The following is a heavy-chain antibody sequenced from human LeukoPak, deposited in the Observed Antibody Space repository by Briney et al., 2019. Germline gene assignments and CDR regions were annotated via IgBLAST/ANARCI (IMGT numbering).Heavy chain of an antibody. CDR3: ARAEIEPYSGSYGIAFDI. CDR2: INPSGGST. J-gene: IGHJ3*02. V-gene: IGHV1-46*01. Sequence: ASVKVSCKASGYTFTSYYMHWVRQAPGQGLEWMGIINPSGGSTSYAQKFQGRVTMTRDMSTSTVYMELSSLRSEDTAVYYCARAEIEPYSGSYGIAFDIWGQGTMVTVSS. D-gene: IGHD1-26*01. CDR1: GYTFTSYY.